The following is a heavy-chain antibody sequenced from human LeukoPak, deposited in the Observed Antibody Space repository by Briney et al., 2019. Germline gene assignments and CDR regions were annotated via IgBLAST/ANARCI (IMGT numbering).Heavy chain of an antibody. CDR1: GYSFTSYW. CDR2: IYPGDSDT. J-gene: IGHJ4*02. V-gene: IGHV5-51*01. Sequence: GESLKISCKGSGYSFTSYWIGWVRQMPGKGLEWMGIIYPGDSDTRYSPSFQGQVTISADKSISTAYLQWSSLKASDTAMYYCARWGRAASQLLSNWYFDYWGQGTLVTVSS. D-gene: IGHD2-2*01. CDR3: ARWGRAASQLLSNWYFDY.